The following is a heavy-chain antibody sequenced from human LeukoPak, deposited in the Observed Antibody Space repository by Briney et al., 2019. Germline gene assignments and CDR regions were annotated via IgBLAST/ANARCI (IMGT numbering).Heavy chain of an antibody. CDR3: VRDGPNGYNDLDS. CDR2: ISSDGSNK. J-gene: IGHJ4*02. CDR1: GFAFSSYS. D-gene: IGHD5-24*01. V-gene: IGHV3-30*04. Sequence: GGSLRLSCAASGFAFSSYSMHWVRQAPGKGLGSVAVISSDGSNKYYADSMKGRFTISRDNSENTLYLEMNSLRAEDTAVYYCVRDGPNGYNDLDSWGQGTLVIVSS.